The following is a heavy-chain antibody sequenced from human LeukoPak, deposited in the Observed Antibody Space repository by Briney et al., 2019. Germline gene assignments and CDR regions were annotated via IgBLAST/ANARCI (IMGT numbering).Heavy chain of an antibody. CDR2: ISSSSSYI. Sequence: GGSLRLSCAASGFTFHDYAMHWVRQAPGRGLEWVSSISSSSSYIYYADSVKGRFTISRDNAKNSLYLQMNSLRAEDTAVYYCARSLDYDILTGYEEGLYYFDYWGQGTLVTVSS. D-gene: IGHD3-9*01. V-gene: IGHV3-21*01. J-gene: IGHJ4*02. CDR3: ARSLDYDILTGYEEGLYYFDY. CDR1: GFTFHDYA.